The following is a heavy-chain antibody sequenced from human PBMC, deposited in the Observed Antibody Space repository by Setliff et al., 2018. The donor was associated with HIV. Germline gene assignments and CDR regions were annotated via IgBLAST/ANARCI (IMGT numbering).Heavy chain of an antibody. CDR3: AKPYYDISGYYFYYFDY. CDR2: IYNTGST. CDR1: GGSISSGGFY. Sequence: SETLSLTCTVTGGSISSGGFYWTWIRQHPGKGLEWIGYIYNTGSTYHSPSLESRVTISIDTSKNQFSLKLSSLTAADTAFYYCAKPYYDISGYYFYYFDYWGQGTRVTVSS. D-gene: IGHD3-22*01. J-gene: IGHJ4*02. V-gene: IGHV4-31*03.